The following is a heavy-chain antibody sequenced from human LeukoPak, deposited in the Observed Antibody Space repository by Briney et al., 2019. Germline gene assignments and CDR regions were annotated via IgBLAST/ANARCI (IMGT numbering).Heavy chain of an antibody. CDR2: IIPILGIA. Sequence: SVKVSCKASGGTFSSYAISWVRQAPGQGLEWMGRIIPILGIANYAQKFQGRVTITADKSTSTAYMELSSLRSEDTAAYYCARAQSVVVPAPSYWGQGTLVTVSS. CDR3: ARAQSVVVPAPSY. CDR1: GGTFSSYA. D-gene: IGHD2-2*01. V-gene: IGHV1-69*04. J-gene: IGHJ4*02.